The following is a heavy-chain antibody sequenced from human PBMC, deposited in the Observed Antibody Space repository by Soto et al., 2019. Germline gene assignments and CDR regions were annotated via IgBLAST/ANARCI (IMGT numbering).Heavy chain of an antibody. D-gene: IGHD3-3*01. CDR1: GYTFNSYG. CDR2: ISAYNGNT. V-gene: IGHV1-18*01. J-gene: IGHJ6*02. CDR3: ARDFDFWSGYYTGTSPYYYYYYGMDV. Sequence: ASVKVSCKASGYTFNSYGISWVRQAPGQGLEWMGWISAYNGNTNYAQKLQGRVTMTTDTSTSTAYMELRSLRSDDTAVYYCARDFDFWSGYYTGTSPYYYYYYGMDVWG.